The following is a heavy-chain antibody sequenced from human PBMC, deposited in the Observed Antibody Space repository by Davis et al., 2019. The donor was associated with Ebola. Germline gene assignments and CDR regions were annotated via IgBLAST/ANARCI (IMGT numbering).Heavy chain of an antibody. CDR3: ARGPRRALFGY. CDR1: GGTFSSYA. Sequence: AASVKVSCKASGGTFSSYAISWVRQAPGQGLEWMGRIIPILGIANYAQKFQGRVTITADKSTSTAYMELSSLRSEDTAVYYCARGPRRALFGYWGQGTLVTVSS. V-gene: IGHV1-69*04. CDR2: IIPILGIA. J-gene: IGHJ4*02.